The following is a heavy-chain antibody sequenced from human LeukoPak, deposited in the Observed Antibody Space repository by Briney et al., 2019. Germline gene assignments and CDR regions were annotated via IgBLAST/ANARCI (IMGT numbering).Heavy chain of an antibody. V-gene: IGHV3-48*01. D-gene: IGHD4-17*01. J-gene: IGHJ6*03. CDR1: GFSFSSYS. CDR2: ISGSSSST. CDR3: ARDRGGQDYGDYLSYYYYMDV. Sequence: GGSLRLSCGASGFSFSSYSMNWVRQAPGKGLEWVSFISGSSSSTDYADSVKGRFTVSRDNGKNSLYLQMNSLRAEDTAVYYCARDRGGQDYGDYLSYYYYMDVWGKGTTVTVSS.